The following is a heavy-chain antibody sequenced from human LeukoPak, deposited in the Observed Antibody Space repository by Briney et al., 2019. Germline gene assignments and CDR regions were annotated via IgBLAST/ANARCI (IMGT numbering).Heavy chain of an antibody. D-gene: IGHD4-17*01. CDR3: ARADYGDYVPTR. CDR1: GYTFTGYY. V-gene: IGHV1-2*02. Sequence: GASVKVACKASGYTFTGYYMHWVRQAPGQGLEWMGWINPNSGGTNYAQKFQGRVTMTRDTSISTAYMELSRLRSDDTAVYYCARADYGDYVPTRWGQGTLVTVSS. CDR2: INPNSGGT. J-gene: IGHJ4*02.